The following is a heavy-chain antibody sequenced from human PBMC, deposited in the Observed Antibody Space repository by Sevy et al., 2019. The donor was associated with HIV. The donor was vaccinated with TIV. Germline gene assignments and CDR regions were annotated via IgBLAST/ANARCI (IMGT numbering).Heavy chain of an antibody. CDR1: GFTFSSYA. CDR3: AKDRVWELGDAFDI. CDR2: LSGNGGST. Sequence: GGSLRLSCAASGFTFSSYAMNWVRQAPGKGLEWVSGLSGNGGSTNYADSVKGRFTISRDNSKNTLYLQMNSLRAEDTAIYYCAKDRVWELGDAFDIWGQGTMVTVS. J-gene: IGHJ3*02. V-gene: IGHV3-23*01. D-gene: IGHD1-26*01.